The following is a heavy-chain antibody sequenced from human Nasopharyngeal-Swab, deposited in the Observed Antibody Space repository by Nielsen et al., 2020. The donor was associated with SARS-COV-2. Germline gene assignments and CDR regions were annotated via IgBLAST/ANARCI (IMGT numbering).Heavy chain of an antibody. D-gene: IGHD1-20*01. Sequence: SVKVSCKASGFTFTSSAVQWVRQARGQRLEWIGWIVVGSGNTNYAQRFQERVTITRDMSTSTAYMELSSLRSEDTAVYYCAAAVLTGTHMIFDYWGQGTLVTVSS. J-gene: IGHJ4*02. CDR1: GFTFTSSA. CDR2: IVVGSGNT. CDR3: AAAVLTGTHMIFDY. V-gene: IGHV1-58*01.